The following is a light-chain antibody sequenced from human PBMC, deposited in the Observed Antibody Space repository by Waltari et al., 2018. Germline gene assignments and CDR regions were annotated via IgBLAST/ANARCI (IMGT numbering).Light chain of an antibody. V-gene: IGLV2-14*01. J-gene: IGLJ3*02. CDR2: DAT. Sequence: QSALTQPASVSGSPGQSITISCSETSSDVGGYNYVSWYQQQPGKAPKLMIYDATNRPSGVADRFSGSKSGNTASLTISGLQAEDEADYYCSSYTSSGTRVFGGGTKLTVL. CDR3: SSYTSSGTRV. CDR1: SSDVGGYNY.